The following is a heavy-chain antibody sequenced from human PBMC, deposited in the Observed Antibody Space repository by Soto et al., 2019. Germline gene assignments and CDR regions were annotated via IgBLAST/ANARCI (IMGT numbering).Heavy chain of an antibody. J-gene: IGHJ4*02. CDR3: ARDSWETPERDVDY. V-gene: IGHV3-48*02. CDR1: GFTFSTYG. Sequence: EVQLVESGGDLVQPGGSLRLSCAASGFTFSTYGMNWVRQAPGRGLEWVSYIGGNGDSIYYADSVKGRFIISRDNAKNSLHLQMNSLRDEDTAVYYCARDSWETPERDVDYWGQGTLVTVSS. CDR2: IGGNGDSI. D-gene: IGHD1-26*01.